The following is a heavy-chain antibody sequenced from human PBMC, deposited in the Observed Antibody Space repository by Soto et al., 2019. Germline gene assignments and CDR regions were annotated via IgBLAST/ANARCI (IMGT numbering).Heavy chain of an antibody. J-gene: IGHJ3*02. CDR2: ISYDGSNK. D-gene: IGHD3-10*01. V-gene: IGHV3-30*18. Sequence: GGSLRLSCAASGFTFSSYGMHWVRQAPGKGLEWVAVISYDGSNKYYADSMKGRFNISRDNSKNTMYLQMNSLRAEDSAVYYCAKVTDYYGSGSDYDAFDIWGQGTMVTDSS. CDR3: AKVTDYYGSGSDYDAFDI. CDR1: GFTFSSYG.